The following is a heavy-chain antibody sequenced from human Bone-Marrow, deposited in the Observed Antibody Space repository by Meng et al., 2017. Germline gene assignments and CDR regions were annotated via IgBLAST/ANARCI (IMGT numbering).Heavy chain of an antibody. CDR3: ARANPWRTVDYYYGMDV. CDR1: GGSISSYY. J-gene: IGHJ6*02. V-gene: IGHV4-59*01. D-gene: IGHD4-17*01. Sequence: GSLRLSCTVSGGSISSYYWSWIRQPPGKGLEWIGYIYYSGSTNYNPSLKSRVTISVDTSKNQFSLKLSSVTAADTAVYYCARANPWRTVDYYYGMDVWGQGTTVTVSS. CDR2: IYYSGST.